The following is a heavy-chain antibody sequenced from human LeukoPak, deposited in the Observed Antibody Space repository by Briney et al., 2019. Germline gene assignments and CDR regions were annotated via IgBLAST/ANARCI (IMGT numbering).Heavy chain of an antibody. CDR2: ISYDGSNK. Sequence: PGGSLRLSCAASGFTSSSYAMHWVRQAPGKGLEWVAVISYDGSNKYYADSVKGRFTISRDNAKNSLYLLMNSLRTEDTAVYYCAATYYYDGSGDYWGQGTLVTVSS. CDR3: AATYYYDGSGDY. V-gene: IGHV3-30-3*01. CDR1: GFTSSSYA. D-gene: IGHD3-22*01. J-gene: IGHJ4*02.